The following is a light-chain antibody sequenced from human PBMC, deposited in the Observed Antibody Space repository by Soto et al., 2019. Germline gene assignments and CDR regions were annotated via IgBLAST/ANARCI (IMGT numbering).Light chain of an antibody. J-gene: IGLJ1*01. CDR2: GVK. V-gene: IGLV2-14*01. CDR1: GRDIGAYDY. CDR3: SSYTTSYFYV. Sequence: QSVLTQPASASGSPGQSITISCTGSGRDIGAYDYVSRYQQHPGKAPKLLIYGVKNRPSGVSYRFSASKSAFTASLTISGLQAEDEAHYYCSSYTTSYFYVFGTGTKVIV.